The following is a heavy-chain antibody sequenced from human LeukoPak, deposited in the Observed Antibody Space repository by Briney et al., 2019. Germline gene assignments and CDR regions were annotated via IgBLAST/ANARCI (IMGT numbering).Heavy chain of an antibody. CDR3: ARGILGSFYFDV. CDR1: GGSFSGYY. Sequence: SETLSLTCAVSGGSFSGYYWSWIRQSPGKGLEWIAEIHYKGANSQYPSLESRVNISGETSKNQSSLKVTSVTAADTAVYYCARGILGSFYFDVWGRGTLVTVSS. D-gene: IGHD3-3*01. J-gene: IGHJ2*01. CDR2: IHYKGAN. V-gene: IGHV4-34*01.